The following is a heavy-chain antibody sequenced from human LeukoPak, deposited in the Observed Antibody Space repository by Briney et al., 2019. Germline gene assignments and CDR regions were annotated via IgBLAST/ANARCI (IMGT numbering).Heavy chain of an antibody. D-gene: IGHD6-6*01. CDR3: AAEIEYSSSYY. J-gene: IGHJ4*02. CDR1: GGTFSSYA. Sequence: GASAKVSCKASGGTFSSYAISWVRQAPGQGLEWMGGIIPIFGTADYAQKFQGRVTITTDESTSTAYMELSSLRSEDTAVYYCAAEIEYSSSYYWGQGTLVTVSS. V-gene: IGHV1-69*05. CDR2: IIPIFGTA.